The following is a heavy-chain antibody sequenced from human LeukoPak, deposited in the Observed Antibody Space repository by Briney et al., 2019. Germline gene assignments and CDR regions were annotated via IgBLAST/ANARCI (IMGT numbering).Heavy chain of an antibody. Sequence: ASVKVSCKASGYTFTGYYMHWVRQAPGQGLEWMGWINPNSGGTNYAQKFQGRVTMTRDTSISTAYMELSRLRSDDTAAYYCARDYQLPNTAMVDYWGQGTLVTVSS. CDR2: INPNSGGT. J-gene: IGHJ4*02. CDR1: GYTFTGYY. D-gene: IGHD5-18*01. CDR3: ARDYQLPNTAMVDY. V-gene: IGHV1-2*02.